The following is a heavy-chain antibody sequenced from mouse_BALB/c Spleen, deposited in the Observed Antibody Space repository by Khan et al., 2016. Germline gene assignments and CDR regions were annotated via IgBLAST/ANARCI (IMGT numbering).Heavy chain of an antibody. CDR3: ARNGNRYERTWFAY. CDR2: ISYSGST. V-gene: IGHV3-2*02. Sequence: EVQLQESGPGLVKPSQSLSLTCTVTDYSITSDYAWNWIRQFPGNKLEWMGYISYSGSTSYNPSLKSRISITRDTSKNQFFLQLNSVTTEDTATYYCARNGNRYERTWFAYWGQGTLVTVSA. D-gene: IGHD2-14*01. J-gene: IGHJ3*01. CDR1: DYSITSDYA.